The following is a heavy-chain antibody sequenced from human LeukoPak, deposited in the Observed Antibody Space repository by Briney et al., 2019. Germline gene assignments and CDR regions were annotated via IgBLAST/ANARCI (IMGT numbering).Heavy chain of an antibody. CDR1: GHTFTSYD. CDR2: MNPNSGNT. D-gene: IGHD2-2*01. J-gene: IGHJ5*02. Sequence: ASVKVSCKASGHTFTSYDINWVRQATGQGLEWMGWMNPNSGNTGYAQKFQGRVTITRNTSISTAYMELSRLRSDDTAVYYCARVGYCSSTSCPNRFDPWGQGTLVTVSS. V-gene: IGHV1-8*03. CDR3: ARVGYCSSTSCPNRFDP.